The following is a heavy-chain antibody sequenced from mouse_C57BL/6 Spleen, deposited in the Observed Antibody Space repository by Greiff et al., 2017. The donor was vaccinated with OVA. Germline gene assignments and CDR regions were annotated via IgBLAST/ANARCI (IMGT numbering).Heavy chain of an antibody. CDR3: ARSGSSLLYWYFDV. D-gene: IGHD1-1*01. V-gene: IGHV1-53*01. J-gene: IGHJ1*03. Sequence: VQLQQPGTELVKPGASVKLSCKASGYTFTSYWMHWVKQRPGQGLEWIGNINPSNGGTNYNEKFKSKATLTVDKSSSTAYMQLSSLTSEDSAVYYCARSGSSLLYWYFDVWGTGTTVTVSS. CDR1: GYTFTSYW. CDR2: INPSNGGT.